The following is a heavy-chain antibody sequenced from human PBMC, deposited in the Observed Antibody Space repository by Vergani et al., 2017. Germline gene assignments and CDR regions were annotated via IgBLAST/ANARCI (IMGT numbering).Heavy chain of an antibody. Sequence: QVNLQESGPGLVKPSETLSLTCAVSGDSIRSGNNWGWIRQPPGKGLEWISSVSHSGDTYFNPSLKGRVSISMDTSKNYFFLTLSSVTAADTAMYYCARRSNSYYFDIWGQGVLITVSS. CDR3: ARRSNSYYFDI. V-gene: IGHV4-38-2*01. J-gene: IGHJ5*02. D-gene: IGHD2/OR15-2a*01. CDR1: GDSIRSGNN. CDR2: VSHSGDT.